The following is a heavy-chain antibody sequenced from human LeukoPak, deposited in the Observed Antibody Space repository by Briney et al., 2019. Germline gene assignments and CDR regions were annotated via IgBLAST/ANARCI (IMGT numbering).Heavy chain of an antibody. CDR2: ISSSGSTI. CDR3: AKYSYDSSGYLDY. Sequence: GGSLRLSCAASGFTFSSYEMNWVRQAPGEGPEWVSYISSSGSTIYYADSVKGRFTISRDNSKNTLYLQMNSLRAEDTAVYYCAKYSYDSSGYLDYWGQGTLVTVSS. CDR1: GFTFSSYE. V-gene: IGHV3-48*03. D-gene: IGHD3-22*01. J-gene: IGHJ4*02.